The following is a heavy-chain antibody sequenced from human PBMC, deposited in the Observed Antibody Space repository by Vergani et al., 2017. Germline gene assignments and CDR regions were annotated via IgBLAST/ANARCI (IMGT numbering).Heavy chain of an antibody. Sequence: EVQLLESGGGLVQPGGSRRLSCAGAGFTFDTYTMAYVRQAPGKGLEWVATISSGGGDIFYADSVKGRFTISRDNSKNTLFLQLNRLKDEDTAVYYCTTSWVLYYLHGEYFHYWGRGTLVSVSS. V-gene: IGHV3-23*01. CDR1: GFTFDTYT. J-gene: IGHJ1*01. CDR2: ISSGGGDI. D-gene: IGHD3-10*01. CDR3: TTSWVLYYLHGEYFHY.